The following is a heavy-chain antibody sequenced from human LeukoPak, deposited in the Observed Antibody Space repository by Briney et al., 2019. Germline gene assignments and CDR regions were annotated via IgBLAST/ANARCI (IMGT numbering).Heavy chain of an antibody. CDR2: AYYSGFT. CDR1: GASISSYY. CDR3: ARVLLSSGYST. Sequence: SETLSLTCSVSGASISSYYYNWIRQPPGKGLEWIGYAYYSGFTNYNPSLKSRITMSLDTSKNQFSLRLSSVTAADTAVYYCARVLLSSGYSTWGQGTLVTVSS. V-gene: IGHV4-59*01. D-gene: IGHD3-22*01. J-gene: IGHJ5*02.